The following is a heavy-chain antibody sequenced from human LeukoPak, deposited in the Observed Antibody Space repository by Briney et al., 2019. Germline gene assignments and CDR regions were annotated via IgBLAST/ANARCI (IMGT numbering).Heavy chain of an antibody. D-gene: IGHD2-2*02. CDR1: GFTFSTYW. V-gene: IGHV3-7*03. Sequence: GVSLRLSCAASGFTFSTYWMSWVRQAPGKGLECVANIKRDGREKYYVDSMKGRFTIFRDKEKSSLYLQMNSMRAEGTAVYFCARVYTGNRWHFDYWGEGTLVTVSS. J-gene: IGHJ4*02. CDR2: IKRDGREK. CDR3: ARVYTGNRWHFDY.